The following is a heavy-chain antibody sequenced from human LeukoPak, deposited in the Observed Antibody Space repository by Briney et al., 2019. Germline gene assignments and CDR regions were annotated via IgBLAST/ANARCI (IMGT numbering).Heavy chain of an antibody. D-gene: IGHD2-2*01. J-gene: IGHJ4*02. CDR1: GVSFSGYP. V-gene: IGHV4-59*01. Sequence: SETLSLTCTVSGVSFSGYPWGWLRQPPGKGLEWIGYIYSSGSTNYNPSLNSRVTMSLATSKNKFYLRLTSVTAADTAVYYCARGPANAAFDYWGQGTLVTVSS. CDR2: IYSSGST. CDR3: ARGPANAAFDY.